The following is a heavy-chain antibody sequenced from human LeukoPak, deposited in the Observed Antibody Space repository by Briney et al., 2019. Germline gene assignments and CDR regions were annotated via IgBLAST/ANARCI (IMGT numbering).Heavy chain of an antibody. Sequence: GASVKVSCKVSGYTLTELSMHWVRQAPGKGLEWMGGFDPEDGETIYAQKFQGRVTMTEDTSTDTAYMELSSLRSEDTAVYYCATGDFWSRSYYYYYYMDVWGKGTTVTVSS. V-gene: IGHV1-24*01. CDR1: GYTLTELS. CDR2: FDPEDGET. D-gene: IGHD3-3*01. J-gene: IGHJ6*03. CDR3: ATGDFWSRSYYYYYYMDV.